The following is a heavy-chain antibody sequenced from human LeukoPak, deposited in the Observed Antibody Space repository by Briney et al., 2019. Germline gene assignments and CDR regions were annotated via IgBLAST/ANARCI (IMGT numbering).Heavy chain of an antibody. Sequence: GSLRLSCAASSFTVGSNYMSWVRQAPGKGLEWVSLIYSGDKTYYADSVKGRFTISTDNSKNTLYLQMNSLRAEDTAVYYCARGKTVAYYFDDWGQGILVTVSS. CDR1: SFTVGSNY. CDR3: ARGKTVAYYFDD. V-gene: IGHV3-53*01. CDR2: IYSGDKT. J-gene: IGHJ4*02. D-gene: IGHD4-23*01.